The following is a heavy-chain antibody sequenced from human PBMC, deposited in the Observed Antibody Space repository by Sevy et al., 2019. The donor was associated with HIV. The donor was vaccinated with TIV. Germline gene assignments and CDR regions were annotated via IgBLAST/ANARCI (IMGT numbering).Heavy chain of an antibody. CDR1: GGSFSGYY. D-gene: IGHD3-10*01. CDR2: INHSGST. V-gene: IGHV4-34*01. J-gene: IGHJ4*02. CDR3: AREFDYGSDY. Sequence: SETPLTCAVYGGSFSGYYWSWIRQPPGKGLEWIGEINHSGSTNYNPSLKSRVTISVDTSKNQFSLKLSSVTAADTAVYYCAREFDYGSDYWGQGTLVTVSS.